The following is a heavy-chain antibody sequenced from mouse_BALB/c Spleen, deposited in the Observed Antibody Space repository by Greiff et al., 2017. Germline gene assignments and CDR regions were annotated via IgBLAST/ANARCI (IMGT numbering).Heavy chain of an antibody. Sequence: VQRVESGPGLVAPSQSLSITCTVSGFSLTGYGVNWVRQPPGKGLEWLGMIWGDGSTDYNSSLKSRLSISKDNSKSQVFLKMNSLQTDDTAMYYCARDRDGYYEDAMDYWGQGTSVTVSS. CDR1: GFSLTGYG. CDR2: IWGDGST. J-gene: IGHJ4*01. CDR3: ARDRDGYYEDAMDY. D-gene: IGHD2-3*01. V-gene: IGHV2-6-7*01.